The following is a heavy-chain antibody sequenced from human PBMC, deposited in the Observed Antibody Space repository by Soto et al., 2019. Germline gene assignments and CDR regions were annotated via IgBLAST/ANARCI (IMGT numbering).Heavy chain of an antibody. J-gene: IGHJ6*02. Sequence: LRLSCAASRFTFSRSAMSWVRQAPVKGLEWVSAISGSGGGTYHADSVKGRFTISRDNSKNTLYLQMNSLRAEDTAVYYCAKRGTVTTDYYGMDVWGQGTTVTVSS. CDR3: AKRGTVTTDYYGMDV. CDR2: ISGSGGGT. D-gene: IGHD4-17*01. V-gene: IGHV3-23*01. CDR1: RFTFSRSA.